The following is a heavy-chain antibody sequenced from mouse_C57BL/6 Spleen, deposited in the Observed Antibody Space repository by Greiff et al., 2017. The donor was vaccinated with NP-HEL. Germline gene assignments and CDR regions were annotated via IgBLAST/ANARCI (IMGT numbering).Heavy chain of an antibody. J-gene: IGHJ1*03. D-gene: IGHD1-1*01. CDR2: IDPNSGGT. Sequence: QVQLQQPGAELVKPGASVKLSCKASGYTFTSYWMHWVKQRPGRGLEWIGRIDPNSGGTKYNEKFKSKATLTVDKPSSTAYMQLSSLTSEDSAVYYCARPSYGSSPYWYFDVWGTGTTVTVSS. CDR3: ARPSYGSSPYWYFDV. V-gene: IGHV1-72*01. CDR1: GYTFTSYW.